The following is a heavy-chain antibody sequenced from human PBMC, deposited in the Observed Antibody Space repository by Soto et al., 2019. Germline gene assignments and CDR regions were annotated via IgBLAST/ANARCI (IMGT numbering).Heavy chain of an antibody. D-gene: IGHD3-3*01. CDR1: GFTFTSSA. J-gene: IGHJ6*02. CDR3: AAVVQADFGGVVPRYYYGMDV. V-gene: IGHV1-58*01. Sequence: SVKVSCKASGFTFTSSAVQWVRQARGQRLEWIGWIVVGSGNTNYAQKFQERVTITRDMSTSTAYMELSSLRSEDTAVYYCAAVVQADFGGVVPRYYYGMDVWGQGTTVTVSS. CDR2: IVVGSGNT.